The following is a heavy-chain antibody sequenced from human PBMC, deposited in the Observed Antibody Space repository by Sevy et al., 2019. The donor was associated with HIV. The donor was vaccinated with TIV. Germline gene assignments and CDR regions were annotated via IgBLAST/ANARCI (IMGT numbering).Heavy chain of an antibody. V-gene: IGHV4-59*01. CDR2: IYYSGST. CDR1: GDSISNDY. J-gene: IGHJ5*02. D-gene: IGHD2-15*01. Sequence: SETLSLTCTVSGDSISNDYWSWIRQPPGKGLEWIGYIYYSGSTNYNPSLKSRVTISVDTSKNQFSLKLSSVTAADTAVYYCARVRRYCSGGSCFPNWFDPWGQGTLVTVSS. CDR3: ARVRRYCSGGSCFPNWFDP.